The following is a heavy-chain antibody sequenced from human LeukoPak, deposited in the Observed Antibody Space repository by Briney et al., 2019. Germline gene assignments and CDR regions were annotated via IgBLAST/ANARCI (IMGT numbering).Heavy chain of an antibody. J-gene: IGHJ4*02. V-gene: IGHV3-30-3*01. CDR2: ISYDGSNK. CDR1: GFTFSSYA. CDR3: ARDVWLQPDY. D-gene: IGHD5-24*01. Sequence: PGRSLRLSCAASGFTFSSYAMHWVRQAPGKGLEWVAVISYDGSNKYYADSVKGRFTISRDNSKNTLYLQMNSLRAEDTAVYYCARDVWLQPDYWGQGTLVTVPS.